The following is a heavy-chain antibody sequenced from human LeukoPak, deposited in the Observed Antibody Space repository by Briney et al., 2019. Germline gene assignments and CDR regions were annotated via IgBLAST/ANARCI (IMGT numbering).Heavy chain of an antibody. CDR2: INPNSGGT. V-gene: IGHV1-2*02. CDR1: GYTFTGYY. CDR3: ARAGLSGSTSSH. Sequence: VASVKVSCKASGYTFTGYYMHWVRQAPGQGLEWMGWINPNSGGTNYAQKFQGRVTMTRDTSTSTVYMELSSLRSEDTAVYYCARAGLSGSTSSHWGQGTLVTVSS. J-gene: IGHJ4*02. D-gene: IGHD2-2*01.